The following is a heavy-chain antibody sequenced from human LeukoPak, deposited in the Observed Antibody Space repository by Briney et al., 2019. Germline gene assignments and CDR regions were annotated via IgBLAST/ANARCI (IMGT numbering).Heavy chain of an antibody. D-gene: IGHD6-25*01. CDR2: ISPTSGNT. CDR3: VRDRSGSLDY. V-gene: IGHV1-2*02. Sequence: ASVQVSCKALGYTFTDYYMHWVRQAPGQRFEWMGGISPTSGNTDYAQKFKGRVAMTRDTSFNTVFMDLYSLTSDDTAVYYCVRDRSGSLDYWGQGTLVTVSS. J-gene: IGHJ4*02. CDR1: GYTFTDYY.